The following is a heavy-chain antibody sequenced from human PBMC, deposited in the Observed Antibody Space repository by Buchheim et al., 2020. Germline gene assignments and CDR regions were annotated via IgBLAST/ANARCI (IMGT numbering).Heavy chain of an antibody. D-gene: IGHD5-18*01. CDR2: ISYDGSNK. CDR1: GFTFSSYA. Sequence: QVQLVESGGGVVQPGRSLRLSCAASGFTFSSYAMHWVRQAPGKGLEWVAVISYDGSNKYYADSVKGRFTISRDNSKNTLYLQMNSLRAEDTAVYYCARDRLYSLNYWGQGTL. J-gene: IGHJ4*02. CDR3: ARDRLYSLNY. V-gene: IGHV3-30*04.